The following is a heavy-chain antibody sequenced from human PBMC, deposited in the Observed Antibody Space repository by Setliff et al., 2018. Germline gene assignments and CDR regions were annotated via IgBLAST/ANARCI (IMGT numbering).Heavy chain of an antibody. CDR2: INHRGST. CDR3: TRGGERYHTAN. V-gene: IGHV4-34*01. CDR1: GGTFSDYY. Sequence: SETLSLTCAAYGGTFSDYYRTWIRQPPGKGLEWIGEINHRGSTNYNPSLKSRVTMSIDKSKNQFSLNLRSVTAADTAVYYCTRGGERYHTANWGQGRLVTVSS. D-gene: IGHD2-2*01. J-gene: IGHJ4*02.